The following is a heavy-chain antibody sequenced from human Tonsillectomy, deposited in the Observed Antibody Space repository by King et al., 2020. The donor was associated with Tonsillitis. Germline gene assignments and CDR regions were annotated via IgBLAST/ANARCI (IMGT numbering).Heavy chain of an antibody. V-gene: IGHV4-61*02. CDR3: GRDRSGWYEYYFDY. CDR1: GGSISSGIYY. J-gene: IGHJ4*02. D-gene: IGHD6-13*01. CDR2: IYTVGST. Sequence: VQLQESGPGLVKPSQTLSLTCTVSGGSISSGIYYWSWIRQPAGKGLEWIVRIYTVGSTNYNPSLKSRVTISVDTSKNQFSLKLSSVTAADTAVYYCGRDRSGWYEYYFDYWGQGTLVTVSS.